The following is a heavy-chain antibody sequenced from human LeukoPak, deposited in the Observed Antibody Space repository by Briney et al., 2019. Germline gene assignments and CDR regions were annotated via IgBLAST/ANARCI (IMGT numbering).Heavy chain of an antibody. D-gene: IGHD7-27*01. Sequence: SETLSLTCTVPGGSMSSNYWSWISQPPGKGLEWIGYIYYSGSTYYNPSLKSRVTISVDTSKNQFSLKLSSVTAADTAVYYCARSRTGVNFDYWGQGTLVTVSS. V-gene: IGHV4-59*06. CDR1: GGSMSSNY. J-gene: IGHJ4*02. CDR2: IYYSGST. CDR3: ARSRTGVNFDY.